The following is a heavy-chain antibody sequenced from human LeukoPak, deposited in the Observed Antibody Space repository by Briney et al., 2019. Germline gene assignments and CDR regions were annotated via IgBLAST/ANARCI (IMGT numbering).Heavy chain of an antibody. CDR2: IYSGGST. D-gene: IGHD3-9*01. CDR1: GFTVSSNY. Sequence: GGSLRLSCAASGFTVSSNYMSWVRQAPGKGLEWVSVIYSGGSTYYADSVKGRFTISRDNSKNTLYLQMNSLRAEDTAVYYCAAHWAYDILTGAFDYWGQGTLVTVSS. V-gene: IGHV3-53*01. J-gene: IGHJ4*02. CDR3: AAHWAYDILTGAFDY.